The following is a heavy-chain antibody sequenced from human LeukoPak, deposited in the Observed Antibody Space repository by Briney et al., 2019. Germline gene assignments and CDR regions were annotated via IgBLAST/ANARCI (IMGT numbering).Heavy chain of an antibody. CDR2: IYSGGGT. CDR1: GFTVSSNH. D-gene: IGHD3-22*01. CDR3: ARGLDSSGYSFDY. Sequence: GGSLRLSCAASGFTVSSNHMSWVRQAAEKGLEWVSVIYSGGGTHYADSVRGRFTVSRDNSKSTLYLQMNSLRAEDTGVYYCARGLDSSGYSFDYWGQGTLVTVSS. J-gene: IGHJ4*02. V-gene: IGHV3-66*01.